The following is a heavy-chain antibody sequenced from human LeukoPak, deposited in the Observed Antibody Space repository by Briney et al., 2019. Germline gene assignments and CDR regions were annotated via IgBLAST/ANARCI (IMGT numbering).Heavy chain of an antibody. CDR1: GGSISSYY. V-gene: IGHV4-59*12. CDR3: ASYSSSLAYNWFDP. CDR2: IYYSGST. Sequence: PSETLSLTCTVSGGSISSYYWSWIRQPPGKGLEWIGYIYYSGSTNYNPSLKSRVTISVDTSKNQFSLKLSSVTAADTAVYYCASYSSSLAYNWFDPWGQGTLVTVSS. D-gene: IGHD6-13*01. J-gene: IGHJ5*02.